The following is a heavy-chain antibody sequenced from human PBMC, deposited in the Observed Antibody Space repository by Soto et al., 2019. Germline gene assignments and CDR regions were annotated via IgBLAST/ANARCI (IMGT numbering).Heavy chain of an antibody. CDR1: GGSFSGYY. Sequence: QVQLQQWGAGLLKPSETLSLTCAVYGGSFSGYYWSWIRQPPGKGLEWIGESNHVGNTNYNPSLKVRITMSVDPSKIPFSLRLSSVTAADTAVYYCARVLIAGVTTDWGQGTLVLVSS. J-gene: IGHJ4*02. V-gene: IGHV4-34*01. CDR3: ARVLIAGVTTD. CDR2: SNHVGNT. D-gene: IGHD5-18*01.